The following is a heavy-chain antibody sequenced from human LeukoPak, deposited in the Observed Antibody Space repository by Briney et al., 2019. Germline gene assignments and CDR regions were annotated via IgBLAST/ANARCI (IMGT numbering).Heavy chain of an antibody. D-gene: IGHD3-3*01. Sequence: PGGSLKLSCTASGLTFNKFGMHWVRQAPGKGLEWVAHIKQDGSEKNYVDSVEGRFTISRDNAKNSVYLQMNSLRAEDTAVYYCARVWSAFDVWGQGTMVTVSS. CDR3: ARVWSAFDV. CDR2: IKQDGSEK. V-gene: IGHV3-7*04. J-gene: IGHJ3*01. CDR1: GLTFNKFG.